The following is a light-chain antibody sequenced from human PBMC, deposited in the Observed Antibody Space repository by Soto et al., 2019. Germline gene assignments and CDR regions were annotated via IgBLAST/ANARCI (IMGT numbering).Light chain of an antibody. V-gene: IGKV3-11*01. CDR1: QSVSSS. CDR2: DAS. Sequence: EIVLTQSPATLSLSPGETATLSCRASQSVSSSLAWYQQKPGQTPRLLIYDASNRATGIPARFSGSGSGTEFTLTVSSLESEDFAVYYCQHRSSWPLTFGGGTKVEIK. J-gene: IGKJ4*01. CDR3: QHRSSWPLT.